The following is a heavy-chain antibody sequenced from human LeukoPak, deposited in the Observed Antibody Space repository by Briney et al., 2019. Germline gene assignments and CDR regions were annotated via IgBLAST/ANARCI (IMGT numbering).Heavy chain of an antibody. V-gene: IGHV3-53*05. CDR1: GFTVSSNY. CDR2: IYSGGST. J-gene: IGHJ4*02. D-gene: IGHD6-19*01. Sequence: GGSLRLSCAASGFTVSSNYMSWVRQAPGKGLEWVSVIYSGGSTYYADSVKGRFTISRDNSKNTLYLQMNSLKAEDTAVYYCAKDRGSGYLDYWGQGTLVTVSS. CDR3: AKDRGSGYLDY.